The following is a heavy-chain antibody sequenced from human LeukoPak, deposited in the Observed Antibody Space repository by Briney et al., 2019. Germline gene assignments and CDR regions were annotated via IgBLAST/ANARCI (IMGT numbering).Heavy chain of an antibody. CDR1: GFTFDDYA. CDR2: ISWNSGSI. CDR3: AKDLGNYYDTNAADY. J-gene: IGHJ4*02. Sequence: GGSLRLSCAASGFTFDDYAMHWVRQVPGKGLEWVSGISWNSGSIGYADSVKGRFTISRDNAKNSLYMQMNSLRAEDMALYYCAKDLGNYYDTNAADYWGQGALVTVSS. V-gene: IGHV3-9*03. D-gene: IGHD3-22*01.